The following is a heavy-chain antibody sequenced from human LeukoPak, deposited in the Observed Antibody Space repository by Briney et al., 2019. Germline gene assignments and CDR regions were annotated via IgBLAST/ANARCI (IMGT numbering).Heavy chain of an antibody. CDR3: ARNYDSSDCGYNWFDP. CDR1: GFTFSTYS. Sequence: PGGSLRLSCAASGFTFSTYSMNWVRQAPGKGLEWVSSITGSSSFIYYADSVKGRFTISRDNARNSLHLQMNSLRAEDTAVYYCARNYDSSDCGYNWFDPWGQGTLVTVSS. D-gene: IGHD3-22*01. CDR2: ITGSSSFI. V-gene: IGHV3-21*01. J-gene: IGHJ5*02.